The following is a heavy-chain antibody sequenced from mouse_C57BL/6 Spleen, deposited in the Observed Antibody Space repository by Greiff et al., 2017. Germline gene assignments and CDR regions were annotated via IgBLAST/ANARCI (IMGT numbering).Heavy chain of an antibody. J-gene: IGHJ4*01. CDR1: GYSITSGYY. D-gene: IGHD2-4*01. CDR2: ISYDGSN. Sequence: DVQLQESGPGLVKPSQSLSLTCSVTGYSITSGYYWNWIRQFPGNKLEWRGYISYDGSNNYNPSLKNRISITRDTSKNQFFLKLNSVTTEDTATYYCARDRGSYYDYDVYAMDYWGQGTSVTVSS. V-gene: IGHV3-6*01. CDR3: ARDRGSYYDYDVYAMDY.